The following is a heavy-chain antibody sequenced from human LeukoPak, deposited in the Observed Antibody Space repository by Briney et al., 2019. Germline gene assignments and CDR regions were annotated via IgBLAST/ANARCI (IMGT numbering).Heavy chain of an antibody. D-gene: IGHD2-21*01. CDR3: ARASRIVVVIASYDY. J-gene: IGHJ4*02. V-gene: IGHV4-34*01. CDR1: GGSFSGYY. Sequence: SETLSLTCAVYGGSFSGYYWSWIRQPPGKRLEWIGEINHSGSTNYNPSLKSRVTISVDTSKNQFSLKLSSVTAADTAVYYCARASRIVVVIASYDYWGQGTLVTVSS. CDR2: INHSGST.